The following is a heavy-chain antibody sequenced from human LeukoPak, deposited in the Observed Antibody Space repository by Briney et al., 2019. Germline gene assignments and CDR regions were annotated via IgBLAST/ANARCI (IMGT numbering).Heavy chain of an antibody. CDR1: GFTFSSYA. D-gene: IGHD3-3*01. CDR2: ISGSGGST. V-gene: IGHV3-23*01. Sequence: PGGSLRLSCAASGFTFSSYAMSWVRQAPGKGLEWVSAISGSGGSTYYADSVKGRFTISRDNAKSSLYLQMNSLRAEDTAVYFCAREPFWSGFYANLHFDYWGQGTLVTVSS. CDR3: AREPFWSGFYANLHFDY. J-gene: IGHJ4*02.